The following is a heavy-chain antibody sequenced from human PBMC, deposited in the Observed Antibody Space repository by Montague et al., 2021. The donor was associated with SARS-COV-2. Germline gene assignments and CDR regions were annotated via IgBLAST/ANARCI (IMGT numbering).Heavy chain of an antibody. CDR3: AARADYYYGIDV. CDR1: GFTVSSNN. Sequence: SLRLSCAASGFTVSSNNMSWVRQAPGKGLEWVSVIYSGGSTQYADSVKGRFTISRDKSNYTRYLQMNSLRAEDTAVYYCAARADYYYGIDVWGQGTSVTVSS. J-gene: IGHJ6*02. V-gene: IGHV3-66*01. CDR2: IYSGGST.